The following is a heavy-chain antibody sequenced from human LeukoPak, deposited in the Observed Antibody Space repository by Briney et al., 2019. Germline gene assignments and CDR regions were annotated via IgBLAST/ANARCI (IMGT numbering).Heavy chain of an antibody. CDR1: GFTFSSFA. Sequence: GGSLRLSCTVSGFTFSSFAMSWVRQAPGKGLEWVSTITGGSGAKYYADSVKGPFTISRDNSKDTLYLQMHSLRAEDTAVYFCAKDTPLTTYTSGWSSNSFDYWGQGTLVAVSS. CDR2: ITGGSGAK. CDR3: AKDTPLTTYTSGWSSNSFDY. V-gene: IGHV3-23*01. J-gene: IGHJ4*02. D-gene: IGHD6-19*01.